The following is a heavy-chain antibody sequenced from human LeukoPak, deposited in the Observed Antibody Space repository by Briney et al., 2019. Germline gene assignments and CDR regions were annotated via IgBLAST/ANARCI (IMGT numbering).Heavy chain of an antibody. V-gene: IGHV4-59*01. J-gene: IGHJ6*03. Sequence: SETLSLTCTVSGGSISSYYWSWIRQPPGKGLEWIGYIYYSGSTNYNPSLKSRVTISVDTSKNQFSLKLSSVTAADTAVYYCARLGLVVTPPLDYYYMDVWGKGTTVTVSS. CDR2: IYYSGST. CDR1: GGSISSYY. D-gene: IGHD4-23*01. CDR3: ARLGLVVTPPLDYYYMDV.